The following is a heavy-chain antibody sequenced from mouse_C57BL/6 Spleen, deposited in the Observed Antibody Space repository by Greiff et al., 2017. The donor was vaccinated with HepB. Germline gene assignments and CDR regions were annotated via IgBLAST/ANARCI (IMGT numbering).Heavy chain of an antibody. J-gene: IGHJ1*03. CDR3: ARYPYWYFDV. V-gene: IGHV1-52*01. Sequence: LVESGAELVRPGSSVKLSCKASGYTFTSYWMHWVKQRPIQGLEWIGNIDPSDSETHYNQKFKDKATLTVDKSSSTAYMQLSSLTSEDSAVYYCARYPYWYFDVWGTGTTVTVSS. CDR1: GYTFTSYW. CDR2: IDPSDSET.